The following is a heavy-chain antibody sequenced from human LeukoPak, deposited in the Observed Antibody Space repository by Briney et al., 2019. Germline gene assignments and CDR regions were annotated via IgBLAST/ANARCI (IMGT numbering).Heavy chain of an antibody. CDR3: AREGIAAAGTGDY. Sequence: SETLSLTCAVYGGSFSGYYWSWIRQPPGKGLEWIGEINHSGSTNYNPSLKSRVTISVDTSKNQFSLKLSSVTAADTAVYYCAREGIAAAGTGDYWGQGTLVTVSS. CDR2: INHSGST. V-gene: IGHV4-34*01. D-gene: IGHD6-13*01. J-gene: IGHJ4*02. CDR1: GGSFSGYY.